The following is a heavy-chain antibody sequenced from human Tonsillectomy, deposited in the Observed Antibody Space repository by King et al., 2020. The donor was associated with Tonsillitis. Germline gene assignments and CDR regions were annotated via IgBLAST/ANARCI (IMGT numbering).Heavy chain of an antibody. CDR2: IYYSGST. Sequence: VQLQESGPGLVKPSETLSLTCTVSGGSISSYYWSWIRPPPGKGLEWIGYIYYSGSTNYNPSLKSRVTISVDTSKNQFSLNLSSVTAADTAVYYCARGRHITFGGVIVTGWFDPWGQGTLVTVSS. V-gene: IGHV4-59*01. CDR3: ARGRHITFGGVIVTGWFDP. D-gene: IGHD3-16*02. J-gene: IGHJ5*02. CDR1: GGSISSYY.